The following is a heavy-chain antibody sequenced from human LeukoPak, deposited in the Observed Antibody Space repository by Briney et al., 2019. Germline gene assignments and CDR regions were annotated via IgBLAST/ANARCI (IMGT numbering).Heavy chain of an antibody. CDR3: ARYRSGSYYFDY. Sequence: GGSLRLSCAASGFTFSSYEMTWVRQAPGKGLEWVSYISSSGSTIYYADSVKGRFTISRDNAKNSLYLQMNSLRAEDTAVYYCARYRSGSYYFDYWGQGTLVTVSS. CDR2: ISSSGSTI. CDR1: GFTFSSYE. J-gene: IGHJ4*02. D-gene: IGHD1-26*01. V-gene: IGHV3-48*03.